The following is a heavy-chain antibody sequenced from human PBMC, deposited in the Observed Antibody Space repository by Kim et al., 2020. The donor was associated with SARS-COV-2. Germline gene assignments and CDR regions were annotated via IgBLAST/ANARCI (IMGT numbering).Heavy chain of an antibody. V-gene: IGHV3-23*01. Sequence: GGSLRLSCTTSGFTFTGYAMSWVRQAPGKGLEWVSSIDGSDGTTYYVDSVKGRFTISRDNSKNTLYLKMNSLRADDTAVYYCMKGGWGWIWDHWGQGTRV. CDR1: GFTFTGYA. CDR2: IDGSDGTT. CDR3: MKGGWGWIWDH. J-gene: IGHJ4*02. D-gene: IGHD2-2*03.